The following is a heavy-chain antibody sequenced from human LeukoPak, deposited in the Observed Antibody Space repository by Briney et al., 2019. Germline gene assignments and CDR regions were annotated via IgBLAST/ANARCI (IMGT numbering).Heavy chain of an antibody. CDR3: ARGRGPYGWFDP. V-gene: IGHV3-74*01. CDR2: MSSDESTT. D-gene: IGHD3-10*01. J-gene: IGHJ5*02. CDR1: GFTLSSYW. Sequence: GGSLRLSCAASGFTLSSYWMHWARQTPGKGLVWVSRMSSDESTTNYADSVRGRFTISRDNAKNALYLQMNNLRAEDTAIYFCARGRGPYGWFDPWGQGTLVTASS.